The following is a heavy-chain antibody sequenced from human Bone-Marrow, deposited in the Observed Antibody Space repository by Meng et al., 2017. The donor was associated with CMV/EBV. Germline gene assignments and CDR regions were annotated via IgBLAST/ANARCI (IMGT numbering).Heavy chain of an antibody. D-gene: IGHD3-3*01. CDR2: IYYSGST. CDR3: ARDRFRFDP. CDR1: GGSTSSYY. V-gene: IGHV4-59*01. Sequence: SETLSLTCTVSGGSTSSYYWSWIRQPPGKGLEWIGYIYYSGSTNYNPSLKSRVTISVDTSKNQFSLKLSSVTAADTAVYYCARDRFRFDPWGQGTLVTVSS. J-gene: IGHJ5*02.